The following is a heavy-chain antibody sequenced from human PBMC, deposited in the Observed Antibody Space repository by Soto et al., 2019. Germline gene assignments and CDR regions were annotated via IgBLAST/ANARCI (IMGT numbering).Heavy chain of an antibody. CDR2: IYYSGST. J-gene: IGHJ4*02. Sequence: SETLSLTCTVSGGSISSYYWIWIRQPPGKGLEWIGYIYYSGSTNYNPSLKSRVTISVDTSKNQFSLKLSSVTAADTAVYYCARDRSGSYYFDYWGQGTLVTVSS. D-gene: IGHD1-26*01. CDR3: ARDRSGSYYFDY. CDR1: GGSISSYY. V-gene: IGHV4-59*01.